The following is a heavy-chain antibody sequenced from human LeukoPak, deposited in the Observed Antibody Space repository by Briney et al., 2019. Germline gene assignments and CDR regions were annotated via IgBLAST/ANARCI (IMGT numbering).Heavy chain of an antibody. CDR3: AQGHLWFGELLEGY. D-gene: IGHD3-10*01. Sequence: GGSLRLSCAASGFTFSSYWMHWVRQAPGKGLVWVSLINSDGSSTSYADSVKGRFTISRDNAKNTLYLQMNSLRAEDTAVYYCAQGHLWFGELLEGYWGQGTLVTVSS. CDR2: INSDGSST. J-gene: IGHJ4*02. CDR1: GFTFSSYW. V-gene: IGHV3-74*01.